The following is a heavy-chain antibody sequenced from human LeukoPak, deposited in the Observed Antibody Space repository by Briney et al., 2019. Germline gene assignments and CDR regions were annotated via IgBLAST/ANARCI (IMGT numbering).Heavy chain of an antibody. D-gene: IGHD3-22*01. Sequence: GGSLRLSGAPPGFTSSNYNMSWIRKAPGKGLEWVSYISSSGSTIYYADSVKGRFAISRDNAKNSLYLQMNSLRAEDTAVYYCARGRISMTVDDAFDIWGQGTMVTVSS. CDR1: GFTSSNYN. J-gene: IGHJ3*02. CDR2: ISSSGSTI. V-gene: IGHV3-11*04. CDR3: ARGRISMTVDDAFDI.